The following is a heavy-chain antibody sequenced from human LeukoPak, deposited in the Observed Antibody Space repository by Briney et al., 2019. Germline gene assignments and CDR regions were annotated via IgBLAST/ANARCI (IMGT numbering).Heavy chain of an antibody. D-gene: IGHD7-27*01. Sequence: SGGSLRLSCAASGFTFSSYEMNWVRQAPGKGLEWVSYISSSGSTIYYADSVKGRFTISRDNSKNSLYLQMNSLRAEDTAVYYCARVWGSRDVFDIWGQGTMVTVSS. CDR1: GFTFSSYE. CDR2: ISSSGSTI. CDR3: ARVWGSRDVFDI. J-gene: IGHJ3*02. V-gene: IGHV3-48*03.